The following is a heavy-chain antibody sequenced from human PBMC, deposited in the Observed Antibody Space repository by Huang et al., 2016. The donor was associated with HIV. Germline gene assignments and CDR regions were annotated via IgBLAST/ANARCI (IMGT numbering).Heavy chain of an antibody. D-gene: IGHD2-2*01. CDR3: AGGEYGKNAYDI. Sequence: GGSITSSNHYWGWIRQTPGKGLEWIGNFYYSGDAYYTPSLKNRVSISIDTSKSQFSLRLSPVIATDTAVYYCAGGEYGKNAYDIWGQGTVVTVSA. J-gene: IGHJ3*02. V-gene: IGHV4-39*01. CDR1: GGSITSSNHY. CDR2: FYYSGDA.